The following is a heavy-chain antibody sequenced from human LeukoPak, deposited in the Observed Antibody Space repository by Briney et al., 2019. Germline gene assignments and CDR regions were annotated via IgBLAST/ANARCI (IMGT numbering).Heavy chain of an antibody. CDR2: IWYDGSNK. J-gene: IGHJ4*02. D-gene: IGHD3-3*01. Sequence: PGRSLRLSCAASGFTFSSYGMHWVRQALGKGLEWVAVIWYDGSNKYYADSVKGRFTISRDNSKNTLYLQMNSLRAEDTAVYYCARDFDDFWSGYYRGFDYWGQGTLVTVSS. CDR3: ARDFDDFWSGYYRGFDY. V-gene: IGHV3-33*01. CDR1: GFTFSSYG.